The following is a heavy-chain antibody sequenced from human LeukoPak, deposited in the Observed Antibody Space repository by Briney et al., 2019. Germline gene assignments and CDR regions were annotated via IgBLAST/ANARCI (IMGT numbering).Heavy chain of an antibody. Sequence: PGRSLRLSCAASGFTFSSYAMHWVRQAPGKGLEWVAVISYDGSNKYYADSVKGRFTISRDNSKNTLYLQMNSLRAEDTAVYYCARAPCSSTSCLIDYWGQGTLVTVSS. CDR2: ISYDGSNK. CDR3: ARAPCSSTSCLIDY. CDR1: GFTFSSYA. V-gene: IGHV3-30-3*01. D-gene: IGHD2-2*01. J-gene: IGHJ4*02.